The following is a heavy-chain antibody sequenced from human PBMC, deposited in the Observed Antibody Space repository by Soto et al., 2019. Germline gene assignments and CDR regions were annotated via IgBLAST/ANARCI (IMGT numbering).Heavy chain of an antibody. Sequence: PGGSLRLSCAASGFTFRNNVLSWVRQAPGKALGWVSGITGSGRDTYYADSVKGRFTISRDNSKNMVFLQMNSLRAEDTALYYCAKNGLDNSPSAIDSWGPGTPVTVSS. CDR3: AKNGLDNSPSAIDS. D-gene: IGHD2-8*01. J-gene: IGHJ4*02. CDR1: GFTFRNNV. V-gene: IGHV3-23*01. CDR2: ITGSGRDT.